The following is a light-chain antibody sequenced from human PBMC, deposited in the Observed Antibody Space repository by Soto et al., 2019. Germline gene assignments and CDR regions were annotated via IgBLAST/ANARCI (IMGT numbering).Light chain of an antibody. Sequence: IVLTQSPGTLSLSPGERATLSCRASQSVSSYLAWYQQKPGQAPRLLIYGASTRATGIPARFSGSGSGTELTLAINSLQSEDVAVYYCQQYNSWPRTFGQGTKVDNK. CDR3: QQYNSWPRT. CDR1: QSVSSY. CDR2: GAS. V-gene: IGKV3-15*01. J-gene: IGKJ1*01.